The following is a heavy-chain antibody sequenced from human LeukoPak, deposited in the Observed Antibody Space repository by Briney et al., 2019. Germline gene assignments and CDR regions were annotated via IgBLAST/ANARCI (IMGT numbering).Heavy chain of an antibody. V-gene: IGHV4-39*01. Sequence: PSETLSLTCTVSRGSISSNSYYWGWIRQPPGKGLECIGSIYYTGTTYYNPSLKSRVTMSVDTSKNQFSLKLSSVTAADTALYYCARQSNGHFDYWGQGTVVTVSS. CDR3: ARQSNGHFDY. CDR1: RGSISSNSYY. J-gene: IGHJ4*02. CDR2: IYYTGTT.